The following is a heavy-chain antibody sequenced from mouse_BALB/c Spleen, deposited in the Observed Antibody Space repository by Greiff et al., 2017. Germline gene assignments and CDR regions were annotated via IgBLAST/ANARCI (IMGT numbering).Heavy chain of an antibody. V-gene: IGHV14-3*02. CDR3: AREGGLLRYFDV. CDR1: GFNIKDTY. J-gene: IGHJ1*01. Sequence: EVQLQQSGAELVKPGASVKLSCTASGFNIKDTYMHWVKQRPEQGLEWIGRIDPANGNTKYDPKFQGKATITADTSSNTAYLQLSSLTSEDTAVYYCAREGGLLRYFDVWGAGTTVTVSS. D-gene: IGHD2-3*01. CDR2: IDPANGNT.